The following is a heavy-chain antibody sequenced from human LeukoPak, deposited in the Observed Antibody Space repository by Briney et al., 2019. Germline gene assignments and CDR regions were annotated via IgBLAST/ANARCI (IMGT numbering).Heavy chain of an antibody. CDR2: IYYSGST. D-gene: IGHD2-15*01. CDR1: GGSISSHY. J-gene: IGHJ6*03. Sequence: SETLSLTCTVSGGSISSHYWSWIRQPPGKGLEWIGYIYYSGSTNYNPSLKSRVTMSVDTSKNQSSLKLSSVTAADTAVYYCARGYCSGGSCYHYYYYMDVWGKGTTVTVSS. CDR3: ARGYCSGGSCYHYYYYMDV. V-gene: IGHV4-59*11.